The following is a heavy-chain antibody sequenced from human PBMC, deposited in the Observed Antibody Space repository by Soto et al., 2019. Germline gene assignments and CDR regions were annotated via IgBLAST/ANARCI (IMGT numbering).Heavy chain of an antibody. V-gene: IGHV3-9*01. Sequence: GGSLRLSCAASGFTFDDYAMHWVRQAPGKGLEWVSGISWNSGSIGYADSVKGRFTISRDNAKNSLYLQMNSLRAEDTALYYCAKDYDYSNYGTKGGFDYWGQGTLVTVSS. CDR1: GFTFDDYA. CDR2: ISWNSGSI. J-gene: IGHJ4*02. CDR3: AKDYDYSNYGTKGGFDY. D-gene: IGHD4-4*01.